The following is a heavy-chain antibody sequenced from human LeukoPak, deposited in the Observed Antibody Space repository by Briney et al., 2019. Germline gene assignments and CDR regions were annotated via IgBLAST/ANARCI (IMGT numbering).Heavy chain of an antibody. CDR3: AKDPLGFCTRATCRYLDS. J-gene: IGHJ4*02. CDR2: IWYDGCNR. Sequence: GGSLRLSCAASGFTFSNYGMHWVRQAPGKGLEWVAFIWYDGCNRYYADSVKGRFTISRDNSENTLFLQMSSLRTEDTAVYYCAKDPLGFCTRATCRYLDSWGQGTLVTVSS. D-gene: IGHD2-8*01. V-gene: IGHV3-30*02. CDR1: GFTFSNYG.